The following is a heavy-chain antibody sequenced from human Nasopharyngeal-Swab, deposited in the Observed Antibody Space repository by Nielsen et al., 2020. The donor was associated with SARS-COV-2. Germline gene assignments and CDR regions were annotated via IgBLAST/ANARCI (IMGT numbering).Heavy chain of an antibody. D-gene: IGHD6-13*01. J-gene: IGHJ4*02. CDR2: IIPIFGTA. V-gene: IGHV1-69*13. Sequence: SVKVSCEASGGTFSSYAISWVRQAPGQGLEWMGGIIPIFGTANYAQKFQGRVTITADESTSTAYMELSSLRSEDTAVYYCARSIVPGYSSSWAPGIFDYWGQGTLVTVSS. CDR3: ARSIVPGYSSSWAPGIFDY. CDR1: GGTFSSYA.